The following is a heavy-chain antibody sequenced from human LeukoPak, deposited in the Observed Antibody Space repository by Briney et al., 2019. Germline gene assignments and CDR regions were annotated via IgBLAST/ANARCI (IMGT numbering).Heavy chain of an antibody. CDR1: GGSFSGYY. CDR3: ATGGDWFDY. CDR2: IYTSGST. Sequence: SETLSLTCTVYGGSFSGYYWSWIRQPAGKGLEWIGRIYTSGSTYYNPSLKSRVTISVDTSKNQFSLKLSSVTAADTAVYYCATGGDWFDYWGQGTLVTVSS. D-gene: IGHD2-21*02. J-gene: IGHJ4*02. V-gene: IGHV4-4*07.